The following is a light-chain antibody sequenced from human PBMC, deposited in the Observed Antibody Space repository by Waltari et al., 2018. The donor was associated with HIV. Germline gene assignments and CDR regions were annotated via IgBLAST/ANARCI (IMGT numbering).Light chain of an antibody. Sequence: EIVLTQSPGTLSLSPGERATLSCRASQSVSSSYLAWYQQKPGQAPRLLIYGASRRATGIPDRFSGSGSGTDFTLTISRLEPEDFTTYYCQHSRTFGQGTKVE. CDR3: QHSRT. J-gene: IGKJ1*01. V-gene: IGKV3-20*01. CDR1: QSVSSSY. CDR2: GAS.